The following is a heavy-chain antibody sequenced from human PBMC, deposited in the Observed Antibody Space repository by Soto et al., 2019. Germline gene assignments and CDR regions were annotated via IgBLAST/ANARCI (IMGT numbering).Heavy chain of an antibody. CDR2: INHSGST. J-gene: IGHJ6*02. CDR3: ARGQCMDV. CDR1: WGYFIGFY. Sequence: PFVILPLPSAVFWGYFIGFYWSWIRQPPGEGLEWIGEINHSGSTNYNPSLKSRVTISVDTSKNQFSLKLSSVTAADTAVYYCARGQCMDVWGQGTTVTVSS. V-gene: IGHV4-34*01.